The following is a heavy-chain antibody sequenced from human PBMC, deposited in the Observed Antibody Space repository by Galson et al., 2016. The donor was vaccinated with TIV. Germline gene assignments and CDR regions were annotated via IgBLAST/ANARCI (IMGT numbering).Heavy chain of an antibody. CDR3: AKGPGSYRYHYYGVDV. CDR1: GFTFSTKS. V-gene: IGHV3-23*01. D-gene: IGHD3-16*02. J-gene: IGHJ6*02. CDR2: ISGSGGTT. Sequence: SLRLSCAASGFTFSTKSMSWVRQAPGKGLEWVSAISGSGGTTYYADSVKGRFTISRGNTNNTLYLQMNSLRAEDMAVYYCAKGPGSYRYHYYGVDVWGQGPTVTV.